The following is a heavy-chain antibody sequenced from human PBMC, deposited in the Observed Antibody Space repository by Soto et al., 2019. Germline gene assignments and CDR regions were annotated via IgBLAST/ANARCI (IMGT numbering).Heavy chain of an antibody. J-gene: IGHJ6*03. CDR2: ISYDGSNK. Sequence: GGSLRLSCAASGFTFSSYGMHWVRQAPGKGLEWVAVISYDGSNKYYADSVKGRFTISRDNSKNTLYLQMNSLRAEDTAVYYCAKDELLTTLQSWYYYMDVWGKGTTVTVSS. V-gene: IGHV3-30*18. D-gene: IGHD4-4*01. CDR3: AKDELLTTLQSWYYYMDV. CDR1: GFTFSSYG.